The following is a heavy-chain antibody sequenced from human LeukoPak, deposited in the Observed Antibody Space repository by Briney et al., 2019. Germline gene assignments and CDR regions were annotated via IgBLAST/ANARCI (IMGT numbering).Heavy chain of an antibody. D-gene: IGHD3-22*01. CDR2: INPSGGTT. CDR3: ARDESSGYSGDY. Sequence: ASVKVSCKASGYIFTSYYMHWVRQAPGQGLEWMGIINPSGGTTSNAQKFQGRVTMTRDTSTSTVYMELSSVRSEETAVYYCARDESSGYSGDYWGQGTLVTVSS. J-gene: IGHJ4*02. V-gene: IGHV1-46*01. CDR1: GYIFTSYY.